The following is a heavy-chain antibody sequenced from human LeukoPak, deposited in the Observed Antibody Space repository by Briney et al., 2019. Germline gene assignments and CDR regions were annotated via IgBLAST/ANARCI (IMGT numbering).Heavy chain of an antibody. D-gene: IGHD6-13*01. CDR1: GFTFSSNY. J-gene: IGHJ5*02. CDR2: IYSGGST. Sequence: GGSLRLSCAAPGFTFSSNYMSWVRQAPGKGLEWVAVIYSGGSTYYADSAKGRFTTSRGNSKNTLYLQMNSLRAEDTAVYYCARNRAAAGTGWFVPWGEGTLVTVSS. CDR3: ARNRAAAGTGWFVP. V-gene: IGHV3-53*01.